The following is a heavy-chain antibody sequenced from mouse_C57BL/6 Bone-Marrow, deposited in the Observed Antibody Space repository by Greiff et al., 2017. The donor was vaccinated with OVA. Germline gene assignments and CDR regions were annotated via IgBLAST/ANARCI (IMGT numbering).Heavy chain of an antibody. D-gene: IGHD2-2*01. J-gene: IGHJ3*01. V-gene: IGHV7-1*01. Sequence: EVNLVESGGGLVQSGRSLRLSCATSGFTFSDFYMEWVRQAPGKGLEWIAASRNKANDYTTEYSASVKGRFIVSRDTSQSILYLQMNALRAEDTAIYYCARDASHGYRFAYWGQGTLVTVSA. CDR1: GFTFSDFY. CDR2: SRNKANDYTT. CDR3: ARDASHGYRFAY.